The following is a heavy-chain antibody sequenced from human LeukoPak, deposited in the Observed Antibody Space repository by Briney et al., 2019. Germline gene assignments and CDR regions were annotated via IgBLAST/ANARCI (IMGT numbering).Heavy chain of an antibody. J-gene: IGHJ4*02. CDR3: AKLWGDYYDSSGYSV. Sequence: PGGSLRLSCAASGFTFSSYGMHWVRQAPGKGLEWVAFIRYDGSNKYYADSVKGRFTISRDNSKNTLYLQMNSLRAEDTAVYYCAKLWGDYYDSSGYSVWGQGTLVTVSS. CDR2: IRYDGSNK. V-gene: IGHV3-30*02. CDR1: GFTFSSYG. D-gene: IGHD3-22*01.